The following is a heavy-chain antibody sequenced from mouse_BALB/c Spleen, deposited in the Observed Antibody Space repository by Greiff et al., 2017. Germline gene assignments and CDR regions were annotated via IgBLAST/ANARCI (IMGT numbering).Heavy chain of an antibody. CDR2: IRLKSNNYAT. D-gene: IGHD1-2*01. CDR3: TRPSFYFDV. Sequence: EVKLMESGGGLVQPGGSMKLSCVASGFTFSNYWMNWVRQSPEKGLEWVAEIRLKSNNYATHYAESVKGRFTISRDDSKSSVYLQMNNLRAEDTGIYYCTRPSFYFDVWGAGTTVTVSS. CDR1: GFTFSNYW. V-gene: IGHV6-6*02. J-gene: IGHJ1*01.